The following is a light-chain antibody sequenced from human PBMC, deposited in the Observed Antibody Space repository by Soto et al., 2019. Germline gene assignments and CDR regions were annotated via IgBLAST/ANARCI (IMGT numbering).Light chain of an antibody. CDR1: QSVNSSY. CDR2: RPS. Sequence: EVVLTQSPGTLSLSPGERASLSCRASQSVNSSYLAWYQQKPGQAPRLLIYRPSSRATGIPDRVSGRSSRTVFLIIISSQEADDFAEHYYHQYFRWTFGQGTKVDIK. J-gene: IGKJ1*01. V-gene: IGKV3-20*01. CDR3: HQYFRWT.